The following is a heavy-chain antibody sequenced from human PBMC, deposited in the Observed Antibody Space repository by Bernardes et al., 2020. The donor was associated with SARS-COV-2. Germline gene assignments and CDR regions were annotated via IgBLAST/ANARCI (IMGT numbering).Heavy chain of an antibody. CDR2: ISYDGSNK. CDR3: ARQGSSKPYYYYYYGMDV. J-gene: IGHJ6*02. CDR1: GFTFSSYG. Sequence: GGSLRLSCAASGFTFSSYGMHWVRQAPGKGLEWVAVISYDGSNKYYADSVKGRFTISRDNSKNTLYLQMNSLRAEDTAVYYCARQGSSKPYYYYYYGMDVWGQGTTVTVSS. V-gene: IGHV3-30*03. D-gene: IGHD6-13*01.